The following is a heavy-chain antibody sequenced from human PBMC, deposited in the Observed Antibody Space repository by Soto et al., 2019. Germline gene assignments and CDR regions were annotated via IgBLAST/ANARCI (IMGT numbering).Heavy chain of an antibody. CDR2: IYYSSIT. D-gene: IGHD3-10*01. CDR1: GASFRASY. CDR3: AREGLALSDEFDS. J-gene: IGHJ4*02. Sequence: SEILSLPFTVLGASFRASYWAWIGKRPGKGLDWSGYIYYSSITTYNPPLKSPVTISVHTTKTQLSLKLSSVTAADTPVYFCAREGLALSDEFDSWGQGTLGTVSS. V-gene: IGHV4-59*01.